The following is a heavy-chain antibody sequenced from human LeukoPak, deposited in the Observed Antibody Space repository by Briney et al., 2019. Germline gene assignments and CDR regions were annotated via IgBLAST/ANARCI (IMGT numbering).Heavy chain of an antibody. Sequence: GGSLRLSCAASGFTFSNYAMSWVRQAPGKGLEWVSGISGSGGSTYYADSVKGRFAISRGNSENTLYLQMSSLRAEDTAIYYCAREPSEYSTNWPNYFDYWGQGTLVTVSS. V-gene: IGHV3-23*01. CDR1: GFTFSNYA. J-gene: IGHJ4*02. CDR3: AREPSEYSTNWPNYFDY. CDR2: ISGSGGST. D-gene: IGHD6-13*01.